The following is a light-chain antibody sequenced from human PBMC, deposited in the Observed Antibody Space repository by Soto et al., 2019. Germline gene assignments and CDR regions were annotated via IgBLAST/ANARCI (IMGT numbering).Light chain of an antibody. J-gene: IGLJ1*01. CDR2: EVT. V-gene: IGLV2-8*01. Sequence: QAVLTQPPSASGFPGQSVTISCTGTSSDFGYYDYVSWYQQHPGKAPKLVIYEVTKRPSGVPDRVSASKSGNTASLTVSGLRAEDEADYYCSSYAGSNNVVFGTGTKLTVL. CDR1: SSDFGYYDY. CDR3: SSYAGSNNVV.